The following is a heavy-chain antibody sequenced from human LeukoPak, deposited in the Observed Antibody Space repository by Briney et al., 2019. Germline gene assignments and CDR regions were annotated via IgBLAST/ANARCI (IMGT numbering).Heavy chain of an antibody. Sequence: PGGSLRLSCGASGFIFSTYSMNWVRQAPGKGLEWVSYISGSSSYTDYADSVKGRLTISRDNAKNSLYLQMNSLRAEDTAVYYCAKQYCSGGRCHFDYWGQGTLVTVSS. J-gene: IGHJ4*02. CDR2: ISGSSSYT. D-gene: IGHD2-15*01. CDR3: AKQYCSGGRCHFDY. CDR1: GFIFSTYS. V-gene: IGHV3-21*05.